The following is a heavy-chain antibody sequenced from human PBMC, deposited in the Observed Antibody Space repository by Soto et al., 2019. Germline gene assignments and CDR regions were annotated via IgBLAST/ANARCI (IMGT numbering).Heavy chain of an antibody. CDR2: ISAYNYNT. Sequence: ASVKISCKASGYTFHNYGVNWVRQAPGHGLEWMGRISAYNYNTHYAQNFEGRVTMTTDTSTSTAYMELRSLRSDDTAIYYCARLTGVLRLVLEYWGEETQVAVSS. CDR1: GYTFHNYG. D-gene: IGHD3-16*01. CDR3: ARLTGVLRLVLEY. J-gene: IGHJ4*02. V-gene: IGHV1-18*01.